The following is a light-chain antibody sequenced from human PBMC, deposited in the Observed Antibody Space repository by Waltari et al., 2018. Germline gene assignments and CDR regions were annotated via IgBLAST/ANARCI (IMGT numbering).Light chain of an antibody. J-gene: IGLJ1*01. V-gene: IGLV2-11*01. CDR2: DVT. Sequence: QSALTQPRSASGSPGPSVTIPCPGSSSDVGGFNYVSWFQQHQGEAPKLIIYDVTKRPSGVPGRFSGSKSGNTASLTISGLQAEDDSDYYCCSYAGFYTYVFGTGTKVTVL. CDR1: SSDVGGFNY. CDR3: CSYAGFYTYV.